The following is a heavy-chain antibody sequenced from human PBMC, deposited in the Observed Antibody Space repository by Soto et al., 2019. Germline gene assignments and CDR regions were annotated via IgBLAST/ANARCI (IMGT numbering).Heavy chain of an antibody. CDR1: GFTFSRYD. J-gene: IGHJ5*02. Sequence: EVQLVESGGGLVQPGGSLRLSSAASGFTFSRYDMNWVRQAPGKGLEWLSYISSMSDTIYYADSVKGRFTISRDNARNSLYLQMNSLRVAATAVYYCAREEGGGRWFDPWGQGTLVTVSS. CDR3: AREEGGGRWFDP. D-gene: IGHD3-16*01. CDR2: ISSMSDTI. V-gene: IGHV3-48*01.